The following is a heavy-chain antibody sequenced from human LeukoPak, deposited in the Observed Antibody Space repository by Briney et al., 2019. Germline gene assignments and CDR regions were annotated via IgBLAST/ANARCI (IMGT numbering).Heavy chain of an antibody. Sequence: SETLSLTCTVSGGSISSYYWSWIRQPPGKGLEWIGYIYYSGSTNYNPSLKSRVTVSVDTSKNQFSLKLGSVTAADTAVYYCARGEEWLALFDYWGQGTLVTVSS. D-gene: IGHD6-19*01. V-gene: IGHV4-59*01. CDR2: IYYSGST. CDR1: GGSISSYY. CDR3: ARGEEWLALFDY. J-gene: IGHJ4*02.